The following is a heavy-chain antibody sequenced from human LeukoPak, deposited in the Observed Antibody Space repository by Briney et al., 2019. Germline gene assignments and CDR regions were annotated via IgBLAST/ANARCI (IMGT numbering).Heavy chain of an antibody. Sequence: ASVKVSCKASGYTFSNYGISWVRQAPGLGLEWMGWTSYNGNTNYAQKFQDRVTMTTDTSTTTAYMELRSLESDDTAVYYCGRHSGSGWQALGYWGQGTLVTVSS. V-gene: IGHV1-18*04. D-gene: IGHD6-19*01. CDR3: GRHSGSGWQALGY. J-gene: IGHJ4*02. CDR1: GYTFSNYG. CDR2: TSYNGNT.